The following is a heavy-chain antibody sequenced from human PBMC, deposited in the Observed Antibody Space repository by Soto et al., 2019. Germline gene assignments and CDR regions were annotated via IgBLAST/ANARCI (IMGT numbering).Heavy chain of an antibody. CDR3: ARDNIPGIFDY. V-gene: IGHV4-34*01. J-gene: IGHJ4*02. CDR2: INHSGST. CDR1: GGSFSGYY. Sequence: SETLSLTCAVYGGSFSGYYWTWIRQPPGTGLEWIGEINHSGSTNYNPSLKSRVTISVDTSKNQFSLKLTSVTAADTAVYYCARDNIPGIFDYWGQGTLVPVSS. D-gene: IGHD1-1*01.